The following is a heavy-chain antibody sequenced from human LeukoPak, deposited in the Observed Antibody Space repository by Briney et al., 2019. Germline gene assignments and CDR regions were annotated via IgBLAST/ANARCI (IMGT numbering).Heavy chain of an antibody. CDR3: AKDPKTKWELLTGPFDY. CDR2: ISGSGGST. V-gene: IGHV3-23*01. J-gene: IGHJ4*02. CDR1: GFTISSYA. Sequence: GGSLRLSCAASGFTISSYAMSWVRQAPGKGLEWVSAISGSGGSTYYADSVKGRFTISRDNSKNTLYLQMNSLRAEDTAVYYCAKDPKTKWELLTGPFDYWGQGTLVTVSS. D-gene: IGHD1-26*01.